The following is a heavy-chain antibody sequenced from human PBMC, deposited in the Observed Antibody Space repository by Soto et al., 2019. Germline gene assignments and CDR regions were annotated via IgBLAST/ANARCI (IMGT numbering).Heavy chain of an antibody. J-gene: IGHJ6*03. Sequence: GESLKISCKGSGYSFSSYWIGWVRQMPGKGLEWMGIIYPGDSDTRYSPSFQGQVTISADKSISTAYLQWSSLKASDTAMYYCARRFRGAIAPWYYYYYRDVWGNGTTVTVSS. D-gene: IGHD3-10*01. CDR1: GYSFSSYW. CDR3: ARRFRGAIAPWYYYYYRDV. CDR2: IYPGDSDT. V-gene: IGHV5-51*01.